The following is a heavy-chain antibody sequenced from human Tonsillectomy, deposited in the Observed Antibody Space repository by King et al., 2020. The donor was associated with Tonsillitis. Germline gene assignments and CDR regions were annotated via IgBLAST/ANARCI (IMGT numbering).Heavy chain of an antibody. CDR1: GFTFSSYW. V-gene: IGHV3-7*03. CDR2: IKQDGSEK. J-gene: IGHJ6*02. Sequence: VQLVESGGGLVQPGGSLRLSCAASGFTFSSYWMSWVRQAPGKGLEWVANIKQDGSEKYYVESVKGRFTISRDNAKNSLYLQMNSLRAEDTAVYYCARDEEYYYALYGMDVWGQGTTVTVSS. D-gene: IGHD3-10*01. CDR3: ARDEEYYYALYGMDV.